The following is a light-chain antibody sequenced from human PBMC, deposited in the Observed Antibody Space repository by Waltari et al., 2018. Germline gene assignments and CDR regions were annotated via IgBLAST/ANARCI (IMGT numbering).Light chain of an antibody. Sequence: DIQMTQSPSTLPASVGDRVTITCRASQYVKNNLAWFQQKPGKDPKVLIYKASRLESGVPSRFSGSGFGTEFILSISSLQPDDFATYYCQEYDSLPITFGGGTKVEIK. CDR2: KAS. V-gene: IGKV1-5*03. J-gene: IGKJ4*01. CDR3: QEYDSLPIT. CDR1: QYVKNN.